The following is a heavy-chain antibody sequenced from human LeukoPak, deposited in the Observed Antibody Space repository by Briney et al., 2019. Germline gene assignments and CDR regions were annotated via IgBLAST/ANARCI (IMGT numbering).Heavy chain of an antibody. CDR2: INHSGST. CDR3: RYCSGGSCWTDY. Sequence: TSETLSLTCAVYGGSFSGYYWSWIRQPPGKGLEWIGEINHSGSTNYNPSLKSRVTISVDTSKNQFSLKLSSATAADTAVYYCRYCSGGSCWTDYWGQGTLVTVSS. CDR1: GGSFSGYY. D-gene: IGHD2-15*01. J-gene: IGHJ4*02. V-gene: IGHV4-34*01.